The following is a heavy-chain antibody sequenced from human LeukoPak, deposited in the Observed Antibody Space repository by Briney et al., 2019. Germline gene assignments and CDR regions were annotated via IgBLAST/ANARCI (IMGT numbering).Heavy chain of an antibody. CDR1: GYTFTSYD. CDR2: MNPNSGNT. D-gene: IGHD2-2*01. Sequence: ASVKVSCKASGYTFTSYDINWVRQATGQGLEWMGWMNPNSGNTGYAQKFQGRVTITRNTSINTAYMELSSLRSEDTAVYYCARGRTNFPRAAMGFWGQGTLVTVSS. V-gene: IGHV1-8*03. CDR3: ARGRTNFPRAAMGF. J-gene: IGHJ4*02.